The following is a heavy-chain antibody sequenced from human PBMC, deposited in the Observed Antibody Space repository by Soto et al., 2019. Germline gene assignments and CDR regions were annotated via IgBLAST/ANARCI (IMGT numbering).Heavy chain of an antibody. CDR1: GGSISSGVYY. D-gene: IGHD6-13*01. J-gene: IGHJ4*02. Sequence: TLSLTCTVSGGSISSGVYYWSWIRQHPGKGLEWIGYIYYSGSTYYNPSLKSRVTISVDTSKNQFSLKLSSVTAADTAVYYCARVSRDGSSSSSPDYWGQGTLVTVSS. CDR2: IYYSGST. CDR3: ARVSRDGSSSSSPDY. V-gene: IGHV4-31*03.